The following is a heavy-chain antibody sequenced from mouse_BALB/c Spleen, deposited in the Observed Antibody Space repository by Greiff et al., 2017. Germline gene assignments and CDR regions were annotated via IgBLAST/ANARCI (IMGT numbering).Heavy chain of an antibody. CDR1: GYTFTSYW. CDR3: ARRNYGNSSWFAY. Sequence: QVQLQQSGAELAKPGASVKMSCKASGYTFTSYWMHWVKQRPGQGLEWIGYINPSTGYTEYNQKLKDKATLTADKSSSTAYMQLSSLTSEDSAVYYCARRNYGNSSWFAYWGQGTLVTVSA. V-gene: IGHV1-7*01. D-gene: IGHD2-1*01. CDR2: INPSTGYT. J-gene: IGHJ3*01.